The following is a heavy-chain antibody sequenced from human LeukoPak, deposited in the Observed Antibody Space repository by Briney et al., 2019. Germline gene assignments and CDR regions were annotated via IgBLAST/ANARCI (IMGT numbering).Heavy chain of an antibody. Sequence: ASVKVSCKASGYTFTSYAMNWVRQAPGQGLEWMGWINTNTGNPTYAQGFTGRFVFSLDTSVSTAYLQISSLKAEDTAVYYCARDPRTGNYYYYMDVRGKGTTVTVSS. V-gene: IGHV7-4-1*02. CDR3: ARDPRTGNYYYYMDV. J-gene: IGHJ6*03. CDR1: GYTFTSYA. D-gene: IGHD3-10*01. CDR2: INTNTGNP.